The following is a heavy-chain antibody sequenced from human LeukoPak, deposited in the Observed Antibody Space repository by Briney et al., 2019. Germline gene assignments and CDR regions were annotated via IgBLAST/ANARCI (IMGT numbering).Heavy chain of an antibody. CDR3: ARAYGDSPPLYYYYGMDV. CDR2: IYSGGST. D-gene: IGHD4-17*01. J-gene: IGHJ6*02. V-gene: IGHV3-53*01. CDR1: GFTVSSNY. Sequence: GGSLRLSCAASGFTVSSNYMSWVRQAPGKGLEWVSVIYSGGSTYYADSVKGRFTISRDNSKNTLYLQMNSLRAEDTAVYYCARAYGDSPPLYYYYGMDVWGQGTTATVSS.